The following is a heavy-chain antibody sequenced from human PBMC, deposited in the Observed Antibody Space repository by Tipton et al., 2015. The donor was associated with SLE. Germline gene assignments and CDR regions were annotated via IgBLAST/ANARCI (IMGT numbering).Heavy chain of an antibody. CDR2: IYNSGYT. V-gene: IGHV4-39*07. D-gene: IGHD5/OR15-5a*01. Sequence: TLSLTCTVSGASISSSNYYWGWIRQPPGRGLGWIGTIYNSGYTFYNPSLKSRVTISVDSSKNQLSLKLNSVTAADTAVYYCARSTGNPLPFGLWGQGTLVSVSS. CDR1: GASISSSNYY. CDR3: ARSTGNPLPFGL. J-gene: IGHJ4*02.